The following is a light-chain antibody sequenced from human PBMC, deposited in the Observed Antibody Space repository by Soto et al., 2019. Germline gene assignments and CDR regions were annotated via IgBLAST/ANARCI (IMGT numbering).Light chain of an antibody. V-gene: IGKV1-39*01. CDR3: QQYNNWPPLT. CDR1: QNIIFY. CDR2: AAS. Sequence: DIQMTQSPSSLSASVGDRVTITCRASQNIIFYLNWYQQKPGQAPKLLIYAASNLQSGVPSRFSGSGSGTEFTLTISSLQSEDFAVYYCQQYNNWPPLTFGGGTKVEIK. J-gene: IGKJ4*01.